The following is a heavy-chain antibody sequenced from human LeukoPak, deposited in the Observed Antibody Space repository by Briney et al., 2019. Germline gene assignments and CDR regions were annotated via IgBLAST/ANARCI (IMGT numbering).Heavy chain of an antibody. Sequence: APVKVSCKASGYTFTSYGISWVRQAPGQGLEWMGWISAYNGNTNYAQKLQGRVTMTTDTSTSTAYMELRSLRSDDTAVYYCARESHRTYSSSGYSFDCWGQGTLVTVSS. V-gene: IGHV1-18*01. CDR2: ISAYNGNT. J-gene: IGHJ4*02. CDR1: GYTFTSYG. CDR3: ARESHRTYSSSGYSFDC. D-gene: IGHD6-13*01.